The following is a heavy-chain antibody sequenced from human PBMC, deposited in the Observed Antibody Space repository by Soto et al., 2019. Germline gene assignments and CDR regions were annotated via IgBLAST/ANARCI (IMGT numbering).Heavy chain of an antibody. J-gene: IGHJ6*02. CDR1: GGTFSSYA. D-gene: IGHD2-2*01. Sequence: QVQLVQSGAEVKKPGSSVKVSCKASGGTFSSYAISWVRQAPVQGLEWMGGIIPIFGTADYAQKFQGRVTITADESTSTAYMELSSLISEDTAVYSCARHVPAAGYYYGMDVWGQWTTVTGSS. V-gene: IGHV1-69*12. CDR3: ARHVPAAGYYYGMDV. CDR2: IIPIFGTA.